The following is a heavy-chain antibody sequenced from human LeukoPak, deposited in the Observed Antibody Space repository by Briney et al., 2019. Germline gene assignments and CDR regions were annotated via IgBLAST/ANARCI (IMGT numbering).Heavy chain of an antibody. J-gene: IGHJ4*02. Sequence: GASAKVSCKASGYTFTGYYMHWVRQAPGQGLEWMGWINPNSGGTNYAQKFQGRVTMTRDTSISTAYMELSRLRSDDTAVYYCARTMVRGVIFDYWGQGTLVTVSS. CDR2: INPNSGGT. D-gene: IGHD3-10*01. V-gene: IGHV1-2*02. CDR1: GYTFTGYY. CDR3: ARTMVRGVIFDY.